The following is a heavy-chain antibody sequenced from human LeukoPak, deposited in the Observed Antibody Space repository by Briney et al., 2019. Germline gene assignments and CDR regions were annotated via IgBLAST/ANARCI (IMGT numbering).Heavy chain of an antibody. CDR1: GFTFSDFY. CDR3: AKDGARGVISFIDY. V-gene: IGHV3-30*02. D-gene: IGHD3-10*01. Sequence: GGSLRLSCAASGFTFSDFYMTWIRQAPGKGLEWVAFIRYDGSNKYYADSVKGRFTISRDNSKNTLYLQMNSLRAEDTAVYYCAKDGARGVISFIDYWGQGTLVTVSS. J-gene: IGHJ4*02. CDR2: IRYDGSNK.